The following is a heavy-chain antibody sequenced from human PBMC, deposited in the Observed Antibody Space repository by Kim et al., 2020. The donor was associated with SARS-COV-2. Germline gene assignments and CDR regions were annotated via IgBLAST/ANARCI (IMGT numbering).Heavy chain of an antibody. CDR1: GFTFISDG. CDR3: ARDVLGYSYCFDY. V-gene: IGHV3-33*01. CDR2: IWYDGSNK. D-gene: IGHD5-18*01. Sequence: GGSLRLSCAASGFTFISDGMHWVRQAPGKGLEWVAVIWYDGSNKYYADSVKGRFTISRENSKNTLYLQMNSLRAEDTAVYYCARDVLGYSYCFDYWGQGT. J-gene: IGHJ4*02.